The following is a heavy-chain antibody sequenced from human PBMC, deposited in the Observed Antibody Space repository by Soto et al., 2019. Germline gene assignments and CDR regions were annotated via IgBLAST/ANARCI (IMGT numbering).Heavy chain of an antibody. D-gene: IGHD3-22*01. Sequence: SETLSLTCAVYGESLSNPYWTWVRQSPGKGLEWVGEISYSGSTRYNWSLGSRVTISVTTSKNQFSLMVTSVTAEDTAVYYCARGVVYRDVGLAYGMDVWGQGTTVTVSS. CDR3: ARGVVYRDVGLAYGMDV. J-gene: IGHJ6*02. CDR2: ISYSGST. CDR1: GESLSNPY. V-gene: IGHV4-34*01.